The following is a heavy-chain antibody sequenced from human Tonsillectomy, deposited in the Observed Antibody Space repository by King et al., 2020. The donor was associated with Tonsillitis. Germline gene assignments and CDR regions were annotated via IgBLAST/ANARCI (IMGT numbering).Heavy chain of an antibody. J-gene: IGHJ4*02. Sequence: VQLVESGGGLVQPGGSLRLSCAASVFTFSSYAMSWVRQAPGKGLEWVSAISGSGGSTYYADSVRGRFTISRDNSKNTLYLQMNSLRAEDTAVYYCAKDVRVGGYYGSGSYADYWGQGTLVTVSS. D-gene: IGHD3-10*01. CDR1: VFTFSSYA. CDR2: ISGSGGST. CDR3: AKDVRVGGYYGSGSYADY. V-gene: IGHV3-23*04.